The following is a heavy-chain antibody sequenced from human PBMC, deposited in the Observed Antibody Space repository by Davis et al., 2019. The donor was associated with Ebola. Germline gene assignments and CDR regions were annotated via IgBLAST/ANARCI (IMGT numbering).Heavy chain of an antibody. J-gene: IGHJ4*02. CDR2: IKQDGSEK. Sequence: GESLKISCAATGFTFSNYGMNWVRQAPGKGLEWVANIKQDGSEKYYVDSVKGRFTISRDNAKNSLYLQMNSLRAEDTAVYYCARDNSNTHWPFYFDYWGQGTLVTVSS. CDR1: GFTFSNYG. V-gene: IGHV3-7*01. D-gene: IGHD2/OR15-2a*01. CDR3: ARDNSNTHWPFYFDY.